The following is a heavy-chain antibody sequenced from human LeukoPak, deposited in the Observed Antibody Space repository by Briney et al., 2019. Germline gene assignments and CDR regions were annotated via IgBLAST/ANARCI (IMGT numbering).Heavy chain of an antibody. CDR2: IRSSGSSI. V-gene: IGHV3-48*03. CDR1: GFTFSSYE. J-gene: IGHJ6*02. D-gene: IGHD3-10*01. Sequence: GGSLRLSCAASGFTFSSYEMNWVRQAPGKGLEWVAYIRSSGSSIYYADSVKGRFTISRDNAKNSLYLQMNSLRAEDTAVYYCAGGVVRGRYYYYGMDVWGQGTTVTVSS. CDR3: AGGVVRGRYYYYGMDV.